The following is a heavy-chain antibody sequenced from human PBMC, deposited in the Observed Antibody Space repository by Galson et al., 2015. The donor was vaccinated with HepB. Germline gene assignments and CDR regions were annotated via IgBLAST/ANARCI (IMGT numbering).Heavy chain of an antibody. Sequence: CAISGDSVSSNSAAWNWIRQSPSRGLEWLGRTYYRSKWYNDYAVSVKSRITINPDTSKNQFSLKLSSVTAADTAVYYCARGRCSSTSCYAGYYYYYYMDVWGKGTTVTVSS. J-gene: IGHJ6*03. CDR3: ARGRCSSTSCYAGYYYYYYMDV. CDR1: GDSVSSNSAA. D-gene: IGHD2-2*01. V-gene: IGHV6-1*01. CDR2: TYYRSKWYN.